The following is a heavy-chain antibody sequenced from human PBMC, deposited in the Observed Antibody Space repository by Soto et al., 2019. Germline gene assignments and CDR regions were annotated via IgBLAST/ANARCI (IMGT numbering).Heavy chain of an antibody. CDR1: GGTFSSYT. Sequence: QVQLVQSGAEVKKPGSSVKVSCKASGGTFSSYTISWVRQAPGQGLEWMGRIIPILGIANYAQKFQGRVTIXXDXSXXTAYMELSSLRSEDTAVYYCARDLGIAAADHGMDVWGQGTTVTVSS. CDR2: IIPILGIA. J-gene: IGHJ6*02. CDR3: ARDLGIAAADHGMDV. D-gene: IGHD6-13*01. V-gene: IGHV1-69*08.